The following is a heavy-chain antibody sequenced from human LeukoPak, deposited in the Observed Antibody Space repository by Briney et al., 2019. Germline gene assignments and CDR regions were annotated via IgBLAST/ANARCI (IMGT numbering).Heavy chain of an antibody. CDR1: GFTFSSYA. CDR3: AKEKGIAVAGTPLGSYGMDV. V-gene: IGHV3-23*01. D-gene: IGHD6-19*01. Sequence: PGGSLRLSCAASGFTFSSYAMSWVRQAPGKGLEWVSAISSSGGSTYYADSVKGRFTISRDNSKNTLYLQMNSLRAEDTAVYYCAKEKGIAVAGTPLGSYGMDVWGQGTTVTVSS. CDR2: ISSSGGST. J-gene: IGHJ6*02.